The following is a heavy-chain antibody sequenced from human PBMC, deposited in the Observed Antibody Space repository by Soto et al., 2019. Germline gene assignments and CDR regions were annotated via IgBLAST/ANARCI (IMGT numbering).Heavy chain of an antibody. CDR2: IYSEGTP. J-gene: IGHJ6*02. Sequence: GGSLRLSCAASGFTVGSNYMSWVRQSPGKGLEWVSVIYSEGTPYYADSVKGRFTISRENSNNTLYLHMSNLRAEDTAVYYCARSTYYDILTGSYYYYAMDVWGQGTTVTVSS. V-gene: IGHV3-53*01. CDR1: GFTVGSNY. CDR3: ARSTYYDILTGSYYYYAMDV. D-gene: IGHD3-9*01.